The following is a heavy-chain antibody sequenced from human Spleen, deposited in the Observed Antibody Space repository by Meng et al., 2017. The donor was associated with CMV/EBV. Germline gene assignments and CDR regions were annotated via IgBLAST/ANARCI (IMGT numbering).Heavy chain of an antibody. CDR3: AREVDTAMVTYYYGMDV. V-gene: IGHV1-2*02. J-gene: IGHJ6*02. Sequence: ASVKVSCKASGYTFTGYYMHWVRQAPGQGLEWMGWINPNSGGTNYAQKFQGRVTMTRDTSISTAYMEPSRLRSDDTAVYYCAREVDTAMVTYYYGMDVWGQGTTVTVSS. CDR1: GYTFTGYY. CDR2: INPNSGGT. D-gene: IGHD5-18*01.